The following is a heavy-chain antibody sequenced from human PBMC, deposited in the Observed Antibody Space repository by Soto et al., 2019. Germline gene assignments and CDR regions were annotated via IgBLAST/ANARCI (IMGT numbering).Heavy chain of an antibody. D-gene: IGHD2-8*02. CDR1: GFTFDEYG. CDR2: ISWNSGTI. CDR3: AKSTGGTANGMDV. Sequence: EVQLVESGGGLVQPGRSLRLSCGASGFTFDEYGMHWVRQAPGKGLEWVSGISWNSGTIGYADSVKGRFTISRDNAKNSLYLQMSSLRAEDTALYCGAKSTGGTANGMDVWGQGTTVTGAS. J-gene: IGHJ6*02. V-gene: IGHV3-9*01.